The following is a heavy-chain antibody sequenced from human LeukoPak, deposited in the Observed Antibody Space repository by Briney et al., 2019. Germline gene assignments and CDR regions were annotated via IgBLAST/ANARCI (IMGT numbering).Heavy chain of an antibody. CDR2: INHSGST. Sequence: SETLSLTCAVYGGSFSGYYWSWIRQPPGKGLEWIGEINHSGSTNYNPSLKSRVTISVDTSKNQFSLKLSSVTAADTAVYYCARWTLGSSWYYFDYWGQGTLVTVSS. J-gene: IGHJ4*02. CDR1: GGSFSGYY. D-gene: IGHD6-13*01. V-gene: IGHV4-34*01. CDR3: ARWTLGSSWYYFDY.